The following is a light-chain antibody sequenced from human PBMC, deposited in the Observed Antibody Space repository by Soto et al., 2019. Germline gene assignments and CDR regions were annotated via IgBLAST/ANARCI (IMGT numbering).Light chain of an antibody. V-gene: IGKV1-27*01. Sequence: DIQMTQSPSSLSASVGDRVTITCRASQGISNHIAWYQKKPGKVPKVLIYAASTLQAGVPSRFSGSVSGTDLSLNVSSLQPEDVASYYCQKYNSDCRTCGQGTKVQIK. CDR3: QKYNSDCRT. CDR2: AAS. J-gene: IGKJ1*01. CDR1: QGISNH.